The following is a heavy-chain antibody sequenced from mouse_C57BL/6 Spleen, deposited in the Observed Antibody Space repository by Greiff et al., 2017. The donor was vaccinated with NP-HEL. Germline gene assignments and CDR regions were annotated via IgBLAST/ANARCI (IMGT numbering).Heavy chain of an antibody. V-gene: IGHV1-61*01. Sequence: VQLQQPGAELVRPGSSVKLSCKASGYTFTSYWMDWVKQRPGQGLEWIGNIYPSDSETHYNQKFKDKATLTVDKSSSTAYMQLSSLTSEDSAVYYCARIRNAMDYWGQGTSVTVSS. CDR2: IYPSDSET. J-gene: IGHJ4*01. CDR1: GYTFTSYW. CDR3: ARIRNAMDY.